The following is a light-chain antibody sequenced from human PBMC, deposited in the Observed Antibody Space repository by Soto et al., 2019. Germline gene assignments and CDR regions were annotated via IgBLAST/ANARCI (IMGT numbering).Light chain of an antibody. Sequence: EIVLTQSPGTLSLSPGERATLSCRAGQSVSSYFLAWYQQKPGQAPRLLIYGASSRATGIPDRFSGSGSGTDFTLTISRLEPEDFAVYYCQQYGSSPLTFGGGTKVEI. CDR2: GAS. CDR3: QQYGSSPLT. CDR1: QSVSSYF. V-gene: IGKV3-20*01. J-gene: IGKJ4*01.